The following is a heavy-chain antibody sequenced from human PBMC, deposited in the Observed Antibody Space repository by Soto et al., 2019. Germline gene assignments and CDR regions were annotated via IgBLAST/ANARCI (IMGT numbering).Heavy chain of an antibody. J-gene: IGHJ4*02. Sequence: EVQLVESGGGLVQPGGSLRLSCAASGLPFKSYDMHWVRQVTGKGLEWVPSIGFAGDPYYPASMKGRFTVSRDNDKDSLWLQVNSLRAEDTAVYYCARGIWFGQLLPRRYFDSWGQGTLVTVSS. CDR3: ARGIWFGQLLPRRYFDS. D-gene: IGHD3-10*01. CDR1: GLPFKSYD. V-gene: IGHV3-13*04. CDR2: IGFAGDP.